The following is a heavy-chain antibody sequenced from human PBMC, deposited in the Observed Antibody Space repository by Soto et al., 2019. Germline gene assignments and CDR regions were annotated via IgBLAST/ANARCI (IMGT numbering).Heavy chain of an antibody. Sequence: GGSLRLSCAASGFTFDDYAMHWVRQAPGKGLEWVSGISWNSGSIGYAGSVKGRFTISRDNAKNSLYPQMNSLRAEDTALYYCGKDIYSRVYCRGASCFSHPPDYWGQGTLVTVSS. J-gene: IGHJ4*02. CDR2: ISWNSGSI. D-gene: IGHD2-15*01. V-gene: IGHV3-9*01. CDR3: GKDIYSRVYCRGASCFSHPPDY. CDR1: GFTFDDYA.